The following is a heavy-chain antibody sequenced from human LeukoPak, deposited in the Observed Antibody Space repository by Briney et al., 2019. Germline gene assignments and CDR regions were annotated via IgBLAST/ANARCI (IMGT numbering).Heavy chain of an antibody. D-gene: IGHD6-6*01. CDR3: ARSSYSSSSSV. CDR2: INPDGGQR. Sequence: GGSLRLSCAASGFTFSDYWISWVRQAPGKGLDWVAHINPDGGQRSYVASVEGRFTISRDNAKNSLYLQINSLRAEDTAVYYCARSSYSSSSSVWGQGTMVTVSS. V-gene: IGHV3-7*03. J-gene: IGHJ3*01. CDR1: GFTFSDYW.